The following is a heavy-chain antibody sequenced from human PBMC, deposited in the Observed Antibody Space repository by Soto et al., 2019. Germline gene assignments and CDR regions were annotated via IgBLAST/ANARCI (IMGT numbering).Heavy chain of an antibody. Sequence: SETLSLTCTVSGGSISSNSYYWGWIRQPPGKGLEWIGSIYYSGSTYYNPSLKSRVTISVDTSKNQFSLKLSSVTAADTAVYYCASHPQTYYDILTGYYGASYFQHWGQGTLVT. CDR3: ASHPQTYYDILTGYYGASYFQH. CDR1: GGSISSNSYY. J-gene: IGHJ1*01. V-gene: IGHV4-39*01. CDR2: IYYSGST. D-gene: IGHD3-9*01.